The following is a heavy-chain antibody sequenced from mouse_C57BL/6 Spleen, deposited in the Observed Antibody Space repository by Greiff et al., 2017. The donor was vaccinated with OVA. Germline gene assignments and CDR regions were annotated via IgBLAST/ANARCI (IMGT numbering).Heavy chain of an antibody. V-gene: IGHV3-6*01. J-gene: IGHJ2*01. CDR2: ISYDGSN. CDR1: GYSITSGYY. CDR3: ARETYYYGSSHFDY. Sequence: EVQLVESGPGLVKPSQSLSLTCSVTGYSITSGYYWNWIRQFPGNKLEWMGYISYDGSNNYNPSLKNRISITRDTSKNQFFLKLNSVTTEDTATYYCARETYYYGSSHFDYWGQGTTLTVSS. D-gene: IGHD1-1*01.